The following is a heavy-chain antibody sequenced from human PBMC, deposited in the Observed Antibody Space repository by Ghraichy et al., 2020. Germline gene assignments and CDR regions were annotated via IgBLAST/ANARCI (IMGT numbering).Heavy chain of an antibody. Sequence: ASVKVSCKASGYTFTSYDINWVRQANGQGLEWMGWMNPNSGNTGYAQKFQGRVTMTRNTSISTAYMELSSLRSEDTAVYYCARESSSGWSVDPWGQGTLVTVSS. V-gene: IGHV1-8*01. J-gene: IGHJ5*02. CDR3: ARESSSGWSVDP. D-gene: IGHD6-19*01. CDR1: GYTFTSYD. CDR2: MNPNSGNT.